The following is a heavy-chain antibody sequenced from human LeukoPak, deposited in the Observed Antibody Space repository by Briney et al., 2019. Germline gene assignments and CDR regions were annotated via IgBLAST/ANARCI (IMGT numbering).Heavy chain of an antibody. Sequence: ASVKVSCKVSGYTLTELSMHWVRQAPGKGLEWMGGFDPEDGETIYAQKFQGRVTMTEDTSTDTAYMELSCPRSEDTAVYYCATDLLRSSSWYYFDYWGQGTLVTVSS. CDR3: ATDLLRSSSWYYFDY. J-gene: IGHJ4*02. D-gene: IGHD6-13*01. CDR1: GYTLTELS. V-gene: IGHV1-24*01. CDR2: FDPEDGET.